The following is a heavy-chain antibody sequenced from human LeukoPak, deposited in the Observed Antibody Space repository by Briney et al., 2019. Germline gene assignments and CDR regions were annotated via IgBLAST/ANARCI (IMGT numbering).Heavy chain of an antibody. CDR3: ARGNNGIFDS. CDR2: SSTYNGNT. D-gene: IGHD1/OR15-1a*01. V-gene: IGHV1-18*01. CDR1: GYTFSSYD. J-gene: IGHJ4*02. Sequence: ASVKVSCKASGYTFSSYDISWLRQAPGQGLEWMGWSSTYNGNTNYAQKLQGRVTMATETSTSTAYMELRSLRSDDTAVYYCARGNNGIFDSWGQGTLVTVSS.